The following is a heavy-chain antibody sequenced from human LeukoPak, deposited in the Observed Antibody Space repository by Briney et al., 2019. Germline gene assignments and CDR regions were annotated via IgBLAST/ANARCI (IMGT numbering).Heavy chain of an antibody. Sequence: SETLSLTCTVSGDSISSYYWSWIRQPPGKGLEWIGYIYYSGSTNYNPSLKSRVTISVDTSKNQFSLKLSSVTAADTAVYYCASHLYCGGDCYQFDYWGQGTLVTVSS. V-gene: IGHV4-59*01. J-gene: IGHJ4*02. D-gene: IGHD2-21*02. CDR1: GDSISSYY. CDR3: ASHLYCGGDCYQFDY. CDR2: IYYSGST.